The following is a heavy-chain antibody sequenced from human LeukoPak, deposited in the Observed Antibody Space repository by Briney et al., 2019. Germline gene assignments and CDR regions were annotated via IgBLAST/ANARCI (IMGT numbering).Heavy chain of an antibody. CDR2: INHSGST. CDR1: GGSFSGYY. CDR3: AREGEVAVAATRYYYYYGMDA. D-gene: IGHD6-19*01. V-gene: IGHV4-34*01. Sequence: SETLSLTCAVYGGSFSGYYWSWIRQPPGKGLEWIGEINHSGSTNYNPSLKSRVTISVDTSKNQFSLKLSSVTAADTAVYYCAREGEVAVAATRYYYYYGMDAWGQGTTVTVSS. J-gene: IGHJ6*02.